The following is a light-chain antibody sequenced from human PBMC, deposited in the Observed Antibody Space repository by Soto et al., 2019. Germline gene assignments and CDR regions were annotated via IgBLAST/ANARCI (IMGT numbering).Light chain of an antibody. CDR3: QQYGSSPPIT. Sequence: EIVLTQSPGTLSLSPGERATLSCRASQSVSNSYLAWYQQKPGQAPRLLIYGAATRATGIPDRFSGSGPGTDFILTISRLEPEDFAVYYCQQYGSSPPITFGQGTRLEIK. J-gene: IGKJ5*01. CDR1: QSVSNSY. V-gene: IGKV3-20*01. CDR2: GAA.